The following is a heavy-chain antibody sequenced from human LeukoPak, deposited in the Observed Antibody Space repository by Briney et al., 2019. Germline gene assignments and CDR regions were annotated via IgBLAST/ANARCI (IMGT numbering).Heavy chain of an antibody. V-gene: IGHV6-1*01. Sequence: PSQTLSLTCAISGDSVSSNSAAWNWIRQSPSKGLEWLGRTYYRSKWYNDYAVSVKSRITINPDTSKNQFSLQLNSVTPEDTAVYYCARDLGQRSGWYEVNGMDVWGQGTTVTVSS. CDR1: GDSVSSNSAA. J-gene: IGHJ6*02. D-gene: IGHD6-19*01. CDR3: ARDLGQRSGWYEVNGMDV. CDR2: TYYRSKWYN.